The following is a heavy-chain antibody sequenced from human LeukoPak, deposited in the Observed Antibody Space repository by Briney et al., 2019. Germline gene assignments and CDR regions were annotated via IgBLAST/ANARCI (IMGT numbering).Heavy chain of an antibody. CDR3: ARLGSQLWRYFDY. CDR1: GGSMNNYY. J-gene: IGHJ4*02. D-gene: IGHD5-18*01. Sequence: PSETLSLTCTISGGSMNNYYWGWIRQPPGKGLEWRGYIYYSGVTDYNPSLKSRVTISIDTPKSQFSLKVSSVTAADAAVYYCARLGSQLWRYFDYWGQGTLVTVSS. V-gene: IGHV4-59*01. CDR2: IYYSGVT.